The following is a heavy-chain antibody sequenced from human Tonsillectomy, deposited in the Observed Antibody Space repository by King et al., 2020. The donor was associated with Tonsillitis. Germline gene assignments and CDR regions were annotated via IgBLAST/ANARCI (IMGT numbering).Heavy chain of an antibody. J-gene: IGHJ1*01. CDR3: TKDVPSTLGGVSAW. CDR1: GLTFNYAW. Sequence: DVQLVESGGGLVKPGGSLTLSCTASGLTFNYAWMTWVRQAPGKGLEWVGHIKSKISGGTADYGAAVKGRFTISRDDSKNTVYLQMNSLKTEDTAVYYCTKDVPSTLGGVSAWWGQGTLVTVSS. CDR2: IKSKISGGTA. V-gene: IGHV3-15*01. D-gene: IGHD3-16*01.